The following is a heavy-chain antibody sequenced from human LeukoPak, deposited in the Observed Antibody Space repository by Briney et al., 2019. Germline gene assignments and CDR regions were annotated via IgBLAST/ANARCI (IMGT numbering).Heavy chain of an antibody. V-gene: IGHV3-66*01. J-gene: IGHJ3*02. Sequence: GGSLRLSCAASGFTVSSNYMSWVRQAPGKGLEWVSVIYSGGSTYYADSVKGRFTISRDNSKNTLYLQMNSLRAEDTAVYYCASYSVVVGYGAFDIWGQGTMVTVSS. CDR2: IYSGGST. CDR3: ASYSVVVGYGAFDI. CDR1: GFTVSSNY. D-gene: IGHD2-21*01.